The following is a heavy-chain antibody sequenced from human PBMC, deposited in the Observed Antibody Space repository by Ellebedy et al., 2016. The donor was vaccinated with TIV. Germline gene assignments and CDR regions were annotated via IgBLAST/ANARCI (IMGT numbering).Heavy chain of an antibody. CDR3: AKTEGNFRADY. Sequence: GESLKISCAASGFTFSSYAMSWVRQAPGKGLEWISAISGTGDNTYYADSVKGRFTISRDNSKNTLYLQMNSLRAEDTALYYCAKTEGNFRADYWGQGTLVTVSS. CDR1: GFTFSSYA. V-gene: IGHV3-23*01. CDR2: ISGTGDNT. J-gene: IGHJ4*02. D-gene: IGHD1-14*01.